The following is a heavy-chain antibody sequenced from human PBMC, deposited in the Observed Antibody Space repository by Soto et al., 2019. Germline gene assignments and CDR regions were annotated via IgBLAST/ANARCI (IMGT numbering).Heavy chain of an antibody. CDR1: GGSISSSGYY. J-gene: IGHJ6*04. V-gene: IGHV4-39*01. D-gene: IGHD3-10*01. Sequence: SETLSLTCTVSGGSISSSGYYWGWIRQPPGKGLEWIGNIYYSGRTFYNPSLKSRVTMSVGTSKNQFSLKLSSVTAADTAVYYCETPETRSADYSYGMDVWGEGTTVTVSS. CDR2: IYYSGRT. CDR3: ETPETRSADYSYGMDV.